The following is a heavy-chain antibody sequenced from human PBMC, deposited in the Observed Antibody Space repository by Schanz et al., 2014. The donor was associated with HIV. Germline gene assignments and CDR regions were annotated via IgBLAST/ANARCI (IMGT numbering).Heavy chain of an antibody. CDR3: ARDPEGIAAAGSDY. Sequence: QVQLVQSGAEVKKPGASVKVSCKASGYTFTSYGISWVRQAPGQGLEWMGWISADNGNTNYAQKFQDRVTMTTDTSTSTAYMEVRSLSSEDTAMYYCARDPEGIAAAGSDYWGQGTLVTVSS. J-gene: IGHJ4*02. D-gene: IGHD6-13*01. CDR2: ISADNGNT. CDR1: GYTFTSYG. V-gene: IGHV1-18*01.